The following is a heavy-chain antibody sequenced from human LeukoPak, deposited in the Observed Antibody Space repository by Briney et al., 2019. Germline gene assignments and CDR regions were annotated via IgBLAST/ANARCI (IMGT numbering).Heavy chain of an antibody. CDR2: INPSGGST. CDR3: ARDIGVY. J-gene: IGHJ4*02. CDR1: GYTFGTHW. D-gene: IGHD3-10*01. Sequence: ASVKVSCKASGYTFGTHWMHWVRQAPGQGLEWMGIINPSGGSTSYAQKFQGRVTMTRDMSTSTVYMELSSLRSEDTAVYYCARDIGVYWGQGTLVTVSS. V-gene: IGHV1-46*01.